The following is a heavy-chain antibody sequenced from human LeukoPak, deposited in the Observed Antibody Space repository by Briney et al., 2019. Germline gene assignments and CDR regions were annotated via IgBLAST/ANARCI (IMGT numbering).Heavy chain of an antibody. Sequence: GGSLRLSCAASGFTLSSNYMSWVRQAPGKGLEWVSYICSSSSTIYYADSVKGRFTISRDNDKNSLYLQMNSLRAEDTAVYYCGRDPGAGVIDYWGQGTLVTVSS. V-gene: IGHV3-48*01. D-gene: IGHD1-26*01. CDR2: ICSSSSTI. CDR3: GRDPGAGVIDY. CDR1: GFTLSSNY. J-gene: IGHJ4*02.